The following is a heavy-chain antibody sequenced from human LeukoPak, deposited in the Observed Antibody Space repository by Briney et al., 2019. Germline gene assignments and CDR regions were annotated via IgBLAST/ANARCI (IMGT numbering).Heavy chain of an antibody. V-gene: IGHV3-30*02. Sequence: GGSLRLSCAASGFTFSIYGMHWVRQAPGKGLEWVAFIRYAGSDKYYADSVKGRFTISRDNSKNTLYLQMNSLRAEDTAVYYCARGLDYWGQGTLVTVSS. CDR1: GFTFSIYG. CDR2: IRYAGSDK. J-gene: IGHJ4*02. CDR3: ARGLDY.